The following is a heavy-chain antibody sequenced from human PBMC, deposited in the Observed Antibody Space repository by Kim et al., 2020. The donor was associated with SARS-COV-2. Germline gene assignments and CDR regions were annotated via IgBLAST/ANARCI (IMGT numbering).Heavy chain of an antibody. D-gene: IGHD6-6*01. CDR3: ARDRRYFDY. CDR2: GST. J-gene: IGHJ4*02. V-gene: IGHV4-59*01. Sequence: GSTNYNPPLKSRVTISVDTSKNQFSLKLSSVTAADTAVYYCARDRRYFDYWGQGTLVTVSS.